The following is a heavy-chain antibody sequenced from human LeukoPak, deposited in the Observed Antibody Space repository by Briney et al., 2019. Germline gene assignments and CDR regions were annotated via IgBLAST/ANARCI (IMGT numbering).Heavy chain of an antibody. CDR2: INPNSGGT. CDR1: GYTLTRYY. D-gene: IGHD3-10*01. J-gene: IGHJ4*02. V-gene: IGHV1-2*06. CDR3: ERDRYYGSGSCYGY. Sequence: ASVKVSCKAFGYTLTRYYMHWVRQAPGQGLEWMGRINPNSGGTNYVQKFQGRVTMTRDTSISTAYMELSRLRSNDTAVYYCERDRYYGSGSCYGYWGQGTLVTAST.